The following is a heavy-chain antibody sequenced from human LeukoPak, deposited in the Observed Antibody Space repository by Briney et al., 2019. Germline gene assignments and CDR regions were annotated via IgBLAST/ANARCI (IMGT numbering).Heavy chain of an antibody. CDR3: ANPGNYRSGWGSPPSFDY. J-gene: IGHJ4*02. CDR2: ISGSGGST. Sequence: GGCLRLFWAAAGFTVSIYSMGWARQDPGKGLEWVSTISGSGGSTFYQDSVKGRFTISRDKSKNTLYLQMNSLRAEDTAVYYCANPGNYRSGWGSPPSFDYWGQGTLVTVSS. CDR1: GFTVSIYS. D-gene: IGHD6-19*01. V-gene: IGHV3-23*01.